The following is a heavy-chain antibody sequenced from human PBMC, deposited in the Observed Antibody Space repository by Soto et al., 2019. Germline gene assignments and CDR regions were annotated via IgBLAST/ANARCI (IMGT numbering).Heavy chain of an antibody. CDR2: VYYTGST. CDR3: AREMTGFHSYFDY. Sequence: PSETQSLTCPVSGGTSSSYYWSWIRQPPGKGLEWIGYVYYTGSTNYNPSLKSRVTISVDTSKNQFSLKMTSVTAADTAVYYCAREMTGFHSYFDYWGQGTLVPVSS. D-gene: IGHD3-9*01. CDR1: GGTSSSYY. V-gene: IGHV4-59*01. J-gene: IGHJ4*02.